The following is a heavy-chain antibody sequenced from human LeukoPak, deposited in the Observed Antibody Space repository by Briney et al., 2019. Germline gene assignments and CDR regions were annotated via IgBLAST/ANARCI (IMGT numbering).Heavy chain of an antibody. D-gene: IGHD3-22*01. J-gene: IGHJ4*02. CDR3: ARDGSYDSSGYYSY. Sequence: PGGSLRLSCAASGFTFSSYSMNWVRQAPGKGLEWVSVIYSGGSTYYADSVKGRFTISRDNSKNTLYLQMNSLRAEDTAVYYCARDGSYDSSGYYSYWGQGTLVTVSS. V-gene: IGHV3-53*01. CDR1: GFTFSSYS. CDR2: IYSGGST.